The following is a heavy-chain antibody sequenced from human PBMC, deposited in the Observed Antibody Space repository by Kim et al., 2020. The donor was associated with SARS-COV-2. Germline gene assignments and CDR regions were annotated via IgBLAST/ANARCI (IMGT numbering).Heavy chain of an antibody. V-gene: IGHV1-2*02. Sequence: TNYAQTFQGRVTQTRDTSISTAYMELSRLGADDTAVYYCAREDIVPTIPDYWGQGTLVTVSS. J-gene: IGHJ4*02. D-gene: IGHD5-12*01. CDR3: AREDIVPTIPDY. CDR2: T.